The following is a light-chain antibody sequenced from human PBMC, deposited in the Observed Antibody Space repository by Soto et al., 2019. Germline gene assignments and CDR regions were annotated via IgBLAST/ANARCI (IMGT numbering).Light chain of an antibody. J-gene: IGKJ3*01. CDR1: QSVASSH. Sequence: EIVLTQCPGTVSWSPGERATLSCRASQSVASSHLAWYRQKPGQTPRLLIYDASSRATGIPDRISGSGSGTDFTLTISRLEPDDFAVYYCQQYGSAPFTVGPGTKVDIK. CDR2: DAS. CDR3: QQYGSAPFT. V-gene: IGKV3-20*01.